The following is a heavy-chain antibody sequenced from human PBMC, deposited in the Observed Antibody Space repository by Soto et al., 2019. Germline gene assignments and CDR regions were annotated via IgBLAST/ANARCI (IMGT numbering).Heavy chain of an antibody. D-gene: IGHD5-12*01. V-gene: IGHV1-69*02. CDR1: GGTFSSYT. Sequence: QVQLVQSGAEVKKPGSSVKVSCKASGGTFSSYTISWVRQAPGQGLEWMGRIIPILGIANYAQKFQGRVTITADKSTSTAYMELSSLRSEDTAVYYCAREDGGYVPHLDYWGQGTLVTVSS. CDR2: IIPILGIA. CDR3: AREDGGYVPHLDY. J-gene: IGHJ4*02.